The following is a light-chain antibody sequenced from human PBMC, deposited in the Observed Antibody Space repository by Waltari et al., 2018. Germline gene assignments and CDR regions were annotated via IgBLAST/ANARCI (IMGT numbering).Light chain of an antibody. Sequence: QSVLTQSPSASGTPGQRVTILCSGVSSNVGTMTVNWYQQLPGTAPRLLIYSNTQRPSGVPDRFSGSKSGTSASLAISDLQSEDEADYYCAAWDDGLNGVLFGGGTKLTVL. CDR2: SNT. CDR1: SSNVGTMT. V-gene: IGLV1-44*01. J-gene: IGLJ2*01. CDR3: AAWDDGLNGVL.